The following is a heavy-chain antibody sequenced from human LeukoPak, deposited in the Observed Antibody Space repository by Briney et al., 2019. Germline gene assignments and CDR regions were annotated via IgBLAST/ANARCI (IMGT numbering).Heavy chain of an antibody. Sequence: GGSLRLSCAASGFTFDTDWMNWVRQAPGKGLEWISYIRSSDNTILYADSVKGRFTISRDDAKDSLYLQMNNLRDEDTAVYYCARDRDWAFDYWGQGTQVTVST. CDR1: GFTFDTDW. CDR3: ARDRDWAFDY. J-gene: IGHJ4*02. D-gene: IGHD3-9*01. V-gene: IGHV3-48*02. CDR2: IRSSDNTI.